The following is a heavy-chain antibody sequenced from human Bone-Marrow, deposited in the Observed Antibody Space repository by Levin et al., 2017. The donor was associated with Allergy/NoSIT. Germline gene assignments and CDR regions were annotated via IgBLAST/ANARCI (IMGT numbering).Heavy chain of an antibody. D-gene: IGHD6-13*01. V-gene: IGHV3-23*01. CDR2: ISNSGGTT. Sequence: GGSLRLSCAASGFTFTNFGMSWVRQAPGKGLEWVSVISNSGGTTYYADSVKGRFTISRDNSKNTLYLQMTSLRAEDTAVYYCAKAPYSSSWYWFDPWGQGTLVTVSS. CDR3: AKAPYSSSWYWFDP. CDR1: GFTFTNFG. J-gene: IGHJ5*02.